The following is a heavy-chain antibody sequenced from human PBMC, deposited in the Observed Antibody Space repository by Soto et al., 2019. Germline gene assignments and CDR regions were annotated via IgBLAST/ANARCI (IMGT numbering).Heavy chain of an antibody. CDR2: IYHSGTS. CDR1: GGSISSSHW. V-gene: IGHV4-4*02. D-gene: IGHD5-12*01. Sequence: QVQLQESGPGLVKPSGTLSLTCAVSGGSISSSHWWTWVRQSPGKGLEYIGEIYHSGTSNSNPSLTTLVTLSVDTSENHFSLSLTSVTAADTAVYYCARVVLTITRCAFDAWGQGTLVIVSS. J-gene: IGHJ3*01. CDR3: ARVVLTITRCAFDA.